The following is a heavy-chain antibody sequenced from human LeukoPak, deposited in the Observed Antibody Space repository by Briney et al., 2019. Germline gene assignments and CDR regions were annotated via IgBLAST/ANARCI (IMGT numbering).Heavy chain of an antibody. Sequence: GGSLRLSCAASGFTFSSYGMHWVRQAPGKGLEWVAVISYDGSNKYYADSVKGRFTISRDNSKNTLYLQMSSLRAEDTAVYYCAKDQRHYYGSGSYRLIDYWGQGTLVTVSS. CDR3: AKDQRHYYGSGSYRLIDY. CDR2: ISYDGSNK. D-gene: IGHD3-10*01. J-gene: IGHJ4*02. V-gene: IGHV3-30*18. CDR1: GFTFSSYG.